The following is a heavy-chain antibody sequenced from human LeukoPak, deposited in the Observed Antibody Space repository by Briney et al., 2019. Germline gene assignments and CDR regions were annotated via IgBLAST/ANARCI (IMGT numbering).Heavy chain of an antibody. D-gene: IGHD6-6*01. CDR2: ISSSSSYI. Sequence: GGSLRLSCAASGFTFSSYSMNWVRQAPGKGLEWVSSISSSSSYIYYADSVKGRFTISRDNAKNSLYLQMNSLRAEDTAVYYCARGSLPAARVAGSYFDYWGQGTLVTVSS. CDR3: ARGSLPAARVAGSYFDY. V-gene: IGHV3-21*01. J-gene: IGHJ4*02. CDR1: GFTFSSYS.